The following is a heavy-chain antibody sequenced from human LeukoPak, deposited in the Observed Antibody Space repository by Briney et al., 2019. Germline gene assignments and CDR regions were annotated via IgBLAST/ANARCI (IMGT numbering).Heavy chain of an antibody. V-gene: IGHV4-4*02. CDR3: ARVSQYDDAFDI. D-gene: IGHD2/OR15-2a*01. CDR2: IYHSGST. J-gene: IGHJ3*02. Sequence: PSETLSLTCAVSGGSISSSNWWSWVRQPPGKGLEWIGEIYHSGSTNYNPSLKSRVTISVDKSKNQSSLKLSSVTAADTAVYYCARVSQYDDAFDIWGQGTMVTVSS. CDR1: GGSISSSNW.